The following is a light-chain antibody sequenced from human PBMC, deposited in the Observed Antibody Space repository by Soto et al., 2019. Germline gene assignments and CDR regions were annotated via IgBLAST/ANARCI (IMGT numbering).Light chain of an antibody. V-gene: IGLV3-21*02. J-gene: IGLJ1*01. CDR2: DDS. CDR1: NIGSKS. CDR3: QVWDSSSDHLYV. Sequence: SYELTQPPSVSVAPGQTARITCGGNNIGSKSVHWYQQKPGQAPVLVVFDDSDRPLGIPERFSGSNSGNTATLTISRVEAGDEADYYCQVWDSSSDHLYVFGTGTKLTVL.